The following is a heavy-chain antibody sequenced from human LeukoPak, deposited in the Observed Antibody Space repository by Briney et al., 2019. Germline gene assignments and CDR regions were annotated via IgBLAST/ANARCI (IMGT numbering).Heavy chain of an antibody. CDR3: ARRGDNEIDY. CDR1: GFTFSGYW. D-gene: IGHD2-21*02. V-gene: IGHV3-74*01. J-gene: IGHJ4*02. CDR2: INSDGGSA. Sequence: GGSLRLSCAASGFTFSGYWMYWVRQVPGKGLVWPSQINSDGGSANYADSVKGRFTISRDNAKNTLYLQMNNLRAEDTAVYYCARRGDNEIDYWGQGTLVTVSS.